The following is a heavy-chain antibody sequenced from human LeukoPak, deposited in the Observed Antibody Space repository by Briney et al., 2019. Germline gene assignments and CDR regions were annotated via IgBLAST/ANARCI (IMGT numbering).Heavy chain of an antibody. CDR1: GYTFTTFW. Sequence: GEPRKISCKGSGYTFTTFWIGWVRRMPGKGLRWWGIIYPADSDTRYSPSFRGEATFPADKPSTHAYRKWTSLNATYTAMYYSARRWNSPGFDSWGQGTMVTVSS. CDR3: ARRWNSPGFDS. J-gene: IGHJ5*01. CDR2: IYPADSDT. D-gene: IGHD1-7*01. V-gene: IGHV5-51*01.